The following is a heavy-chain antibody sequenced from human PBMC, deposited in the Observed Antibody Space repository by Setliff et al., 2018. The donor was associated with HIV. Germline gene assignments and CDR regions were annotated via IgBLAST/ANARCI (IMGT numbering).Heavy chain of an antibody. CDR1: GDSLNSGDYY. Sequence: SETLSLTCTVSGDSLNSGDYYWGWIRQSPGKGLEWIGYIFYSGELSPSGTTRSNPSLQSRVTISLDTSNNQFSLSLTSVTGADTAVYYCARGGASSKYLDPWGQGTLVTVSS. V-gene: IGHV4-61*08. CDR3: ARGGASSKYLDP. J-gene: IGHJ5*02. CDR2: IFYSGELSPSGTT. D-gene: IGHD2-15*01.